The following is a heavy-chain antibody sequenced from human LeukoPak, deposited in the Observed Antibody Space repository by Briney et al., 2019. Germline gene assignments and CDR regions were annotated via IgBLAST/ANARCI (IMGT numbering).Heavy chain of an antibody. D-gene: IGHD1-1*01. CDR2: FSYSGTT. V-gene: IGHV4-39*07. Sequence: PSETLSLTCTVSGDSVRSDSHYWAWIRQPPGKGLEWIGSFSYSGTTYLNPSLKSRITVSVDTFTDQFSPKLNSMTAADTAVYFCARGPLDKGGFDFWGQGTLVAVST. CDR3: ARGPLDKGGFDF. J-gene: IGHJ4*02. CDR1: GDSVRSDSHY.